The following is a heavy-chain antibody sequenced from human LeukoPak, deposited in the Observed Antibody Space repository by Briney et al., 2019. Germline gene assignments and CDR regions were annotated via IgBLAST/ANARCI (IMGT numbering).Heavy chain of an antibody. V-gene: IGHV3-33*01. D-gene: IGHD3-10*01. J-gene: IGHJ4*02. Sequence: GGSLRLSCAASGFTFSSYGMHWVRQAPGKGLEWVALIWYDGSKQYYADSVKGRFTISRDNSKNTLHLQMNSLRAEDTAVYYCARLNYYGSGSYHPALDYWGQGTLVTVSS. CDR1: GFTFSSYG. CDR2: IWYDGSKQ. CDR3: ARLNYYGSGSYHPALDY.